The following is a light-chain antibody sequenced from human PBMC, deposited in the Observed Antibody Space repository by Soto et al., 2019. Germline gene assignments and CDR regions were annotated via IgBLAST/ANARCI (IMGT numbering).Light chain of an antibody. V-gene: IGKV1-39*01. CDR2: AAS. CDR3: QQSFNTQRT. J-gene: IGKJ1*01. Sequence: DIQMTQSPSSLSASVGDRVTITCRASQTIVRYLNWYQQKPGKPPKLLIYAASTLQSGVPSRFSGSGSFKCLTLTISSLQPEDFATYSCQQSFNTQRTVGQGTKVDIK. CDR1: QTIVRY.